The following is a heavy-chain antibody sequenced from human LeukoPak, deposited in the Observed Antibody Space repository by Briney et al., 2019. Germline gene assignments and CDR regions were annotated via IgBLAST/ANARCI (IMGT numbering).Heavy chain of an antibody. CDR3: AKDPDAVAGGY. CDR2: ISYDGSNK. V-gene: IGHV3-30*18. D-gene: IGHD6-19*01. J-gene: IGHJ4*02. CDR1: GFTFSSYG. Sequence: GGSLRLSCAASGFTFSSYGMHWVRQAPGKGLEWVAVISYDGSNKYYAYSVKGRFTISRDNSKNTLYLQMNSLRAEDTAVYYCAKDPDAVAGGYWGQGTLVTVSS.